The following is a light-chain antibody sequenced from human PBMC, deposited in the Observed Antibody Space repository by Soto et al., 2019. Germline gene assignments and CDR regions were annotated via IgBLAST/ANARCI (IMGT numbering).Light chain of an antibody. V-gene: IGKV3-20*01. J-gene: IGKJ1*01. CDR3: QQCGSSPCT. Sequence: IVLTQSPGTLSLSPGERATLSCGASQSVSNNHLGWYQQKPGQAPRLLIYGASSRATGIPNRFSGRESGTDFTLTISRLEPEDFTVYYCQQCGSSPCTFGQGTK. CDR1: QSVSNNH. CDR2: GAS.